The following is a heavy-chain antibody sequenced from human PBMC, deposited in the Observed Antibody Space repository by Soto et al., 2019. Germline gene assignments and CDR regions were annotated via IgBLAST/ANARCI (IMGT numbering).Heavy chain of an antibody. J-gene: IGHJ4*02. CDR3: ARYRYDSSGYYSPDLDY. D-gene: IGHD3-22*01. V-gene: IGHV4-34*01. CDR2: INHSGST. Sequence: PSETLSLTCAVYGGSFSGYYWSWIRQPPGKGLEWIGEINHSGSTNYNPSLKSRVTISVDTSKNQFSLKLSSVTAADTAVYYCARYRYDSSGYYSPDLDYWGQGTLVTVSS. CDR1: GGSFSGYY.